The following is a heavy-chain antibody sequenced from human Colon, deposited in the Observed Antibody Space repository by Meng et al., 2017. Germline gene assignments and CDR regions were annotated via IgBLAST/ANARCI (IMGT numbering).Heavy chain of an antibody. Sequence: VALVQSGAEVKKPGAQVKVSFKASAYTFTGYYMHWVRQAPGQGLEWMGMIKPNRGSTDYAQKFQGRVSMTRDTSTTTFYMELSNLTSDDTAVYYCARPHMTEAGYYFDYWGQGTLVTVSS. CDR3: ARPHMTEAGYYFDY. V-gene: IGHV1-46*01. D-gene: IGHD6-19*01. CDR2: IKPNRGST. J-gene: IGHJ4*02. CDR1: AYTFTGYY.